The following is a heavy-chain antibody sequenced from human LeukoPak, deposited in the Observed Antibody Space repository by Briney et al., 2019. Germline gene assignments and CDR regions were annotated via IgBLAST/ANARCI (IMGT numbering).Heavy chain of an antibody. CDR1: GYSISSGYY. Sequence: PSETLSLTCAVSGYSISSGYYWGWIRQPPGKGLERIGSIYHSGSTYYNPSLKSRVTISVDTSKNQFSLKLSSVTAADTAVYYCARLGIAASDDAFDIWGQGTMVTVSS. CDR3: ARLGIAASDDAFDI. J-gene: IGHJ3*02. CDR2: IYHSGST. V-gene: IGHV4-38-2*01. D-gene: IGHD6-13*01.